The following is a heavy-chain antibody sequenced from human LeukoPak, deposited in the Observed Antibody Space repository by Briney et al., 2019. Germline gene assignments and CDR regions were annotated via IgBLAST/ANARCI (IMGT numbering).Heavy chain of an antibody. J-gene: IGHJ6*03. CDR1: GYTFTSYG. V-gene: IGHV1-18*01. CDR2: ISAYNGNT. CDR3: ARFVPIVRGVIISPSNYYYYYYMDV. Sequence: ASVKVSCKASGYTFTSYGISWVRQAPGQGLEWMGWISAYNGNTNYAQKLQGRVTMTTDTSTSTAYMELRSLRSDDTAVYYCARFVPIVRGVIISPSNYYYYYYMDVWGKGTTVTISS. D-gene: IGHD3-10*01.